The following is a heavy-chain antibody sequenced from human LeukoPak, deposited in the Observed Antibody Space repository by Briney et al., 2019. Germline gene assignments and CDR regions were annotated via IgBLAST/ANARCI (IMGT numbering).Heavy chain of an antibody. CDR1: GGSISSYY. D-gene: IGHD2-21*01. J-gene: IGHJ6*03. CDR2: IYYSGST. Sequence: SETLSLTCTVSGGSISSYYWSWIRQPPWKGLEWIGYIYYSGSTNYNPSLKSRVTISVDTSKNQFSLKLSSVTAADTAVYYCARVWSYYYYMDVWGKGTTVTVSS. CDR3: ARVWSYYYYMDV. V-gene: IGHV4-59*01.